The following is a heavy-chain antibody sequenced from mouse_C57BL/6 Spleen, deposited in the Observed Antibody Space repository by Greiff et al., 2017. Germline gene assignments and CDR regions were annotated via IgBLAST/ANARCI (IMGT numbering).Heavy chain of an antibody. CDR2: IDPNSGGT. J-gene: IGHJ4*01. Sequence: QVQLQQPGAELVKPGASVKLSCKASGYTFTSYWMHWVKQRPGRGLEWIGRIDPNSGGTKYNEKFKSKATLTVDKPSSTAYMQLSSLTSEDSAVYYCARDYYGSSQSYAMDYWGQGTSVTVSS. V-gene: IGHV1-72*01. D-gene: IGHD1-1*01. CDR1: GYTFTSYW. CDR3: ARDYYGSSQSYAMDY.